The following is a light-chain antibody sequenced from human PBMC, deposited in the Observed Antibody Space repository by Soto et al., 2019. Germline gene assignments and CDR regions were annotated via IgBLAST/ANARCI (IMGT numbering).Light chain of an antibody. CDR2: WAS. CDR3: QQFSSPPFFP. V-gene: IGKV4-1*01. Sequence: DIVMTQSPDSLAVSLGERATINCKSSQSVFKGSNNKDCLAGYQQKPGQPPKLLLYWASTRESGVHDRFSGSWSGTDFTLTISSLQAEDVAIYYCQQFSSPPFFPFGQGTKVEIK. CDR1: QSVFKGSNNKDC. J-gene: IGKJ2*01.